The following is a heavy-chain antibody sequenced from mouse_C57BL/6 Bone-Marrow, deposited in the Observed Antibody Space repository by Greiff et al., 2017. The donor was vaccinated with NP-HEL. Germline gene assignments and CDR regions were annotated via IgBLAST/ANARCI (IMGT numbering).Heavy chain of an antibody. V-gene: IGHV1-82*01. CDR2: IYPGGGDT. CDR1: GYAFTSSW. D-gene: IGHD2-1*01. CDR3: AGTRGKRGCDY. Sequence: VQLQQSGPELVKPGASVKISCKASGYAFTSSWMNWVKQRPGQGLEWIGRIYPGGGDTNYNEKFKGKATLTADTSSSTAYMQLSSLTSEDSAVYFCAGTRGKRGCDYWGQGTTLTVSS. J-gene: IGHJ2*01.